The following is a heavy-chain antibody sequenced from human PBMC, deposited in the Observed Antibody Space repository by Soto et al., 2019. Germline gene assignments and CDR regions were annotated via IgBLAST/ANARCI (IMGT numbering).Heavy chain of an antibody. CDR1: GFTFSNAW. CDR2: IKSKTDGETT. D-gene: IGHD3-10*02. J-gene: IGHJ4*02. CDR3: TTVFVRGSIFGPMEDY. Sequence: GGSLRLSCAASGFTFSNAWMSWVRQAPGKGLEWVGRIKSKTDGETTDYAAPVKGRFTISRDDSKNTLYLQMNSLKTEDTAVYYCTTVFVRGSIFGPMEDYWGQGTLVTVSS. V-gene: IGHV3-15*01.